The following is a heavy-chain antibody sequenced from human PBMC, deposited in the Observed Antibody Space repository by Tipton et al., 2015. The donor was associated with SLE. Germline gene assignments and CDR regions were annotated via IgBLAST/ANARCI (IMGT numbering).Heavy chain of an antibody. V-gene: IGHV4-59*11. Sequence: PGLVKPSETLSLTCTVSGGSISNQYWSWIRQSPGKGLEWIGSIYSSGSTRTNPSLKSRVTTSVDTSNNQLSLKLSSVTAADTAVYYCARDHYGDHGDYWGQGTLVTVSS. CDR1: GGSISNQY. J-gene: IGHJ4*02. CDR2: IYSSGST. CDR3: ARDHYGDHGDY. D-gene: IGHD4-17*01.